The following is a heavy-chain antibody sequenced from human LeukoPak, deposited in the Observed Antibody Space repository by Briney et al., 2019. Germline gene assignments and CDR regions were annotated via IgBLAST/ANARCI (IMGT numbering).Heavy chain of an antibody. J-gene: IGHJ4*02. V-gene: IGHV3-21*01. CDR1: GFTFSSYS. CDR2: ISSSSSYI. D-gene: IGHD5-18*01. CDR3: ARAYSYGQGPDY. Sequence: IPGGALRLSCAASGFTFSSYSMNWVRQAPGKGLEWVSSISSSSSYIYYADSVKGRFTISRDNAKNSLYLQMNSLRAEDTAVYYCARAYSYGQGPDYWGQGTLVTVSS.